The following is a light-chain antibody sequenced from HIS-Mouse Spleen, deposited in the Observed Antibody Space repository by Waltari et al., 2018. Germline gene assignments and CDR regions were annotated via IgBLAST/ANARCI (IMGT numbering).Light chain of an antibody. CDR2: EGS. J-gene: IGLJ3*02. CDR3: CSYAGSSTWV. Sequence: QSALPQPASVSGSPGQSIPISCPGTSRTVGSYNLVSWYQQHPGKAPKLIIYEGSKRPSGVSNRFSGSKSGNTASLTISGLQAEDEADYYCCSYAGSSTWVFGGGTKLTVL. CDR1: SRTVGSYNL. V-gene: IGLV2-23*01.